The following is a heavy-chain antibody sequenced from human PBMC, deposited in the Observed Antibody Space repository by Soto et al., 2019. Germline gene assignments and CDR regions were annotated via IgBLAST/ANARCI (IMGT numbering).Heavy chain of an antibody. CDR3: TSEFGQLVADAFAI. V-gene: IGHV4-4*02. Sequence: QVQLQESGPGLVKPSGTLSLTCAVSGDSISRSYWWSWVRQLPGKGLEWLGEIYHSGSTIYNPSLQRRAPLSVDKSKNEFSLNMSSVTDADTAVYYCTSEFGQLVADAFAIWGQGTMVTVSS. CDR2: IYHSGST. J-gene: IGHJ3*02. D-gene: IGHD3-10*01. CDR1: GDSISRSYW.